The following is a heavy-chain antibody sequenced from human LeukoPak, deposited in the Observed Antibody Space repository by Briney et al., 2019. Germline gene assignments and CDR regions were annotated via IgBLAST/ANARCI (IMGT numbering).Heavy chain of an antibody. CDR3: VREYTSSSGRAFDY. D-gene: IGHD6-6*01. Sequence: GGSLRLSCAASGFTFSRYWMHWVRQAPGKGLVWVSRINSDGNITTYADSVKGRFTISRDNAKNTLYLQMNSLRAEDTAVYYCVREYTSSSGRAFDYWGQGTLVTVSS. CDR1: GFTFSRYW. J-gene: IGHJ4*02. V-gene: IGHV3-74*01. CDR2: INSDGNIT.